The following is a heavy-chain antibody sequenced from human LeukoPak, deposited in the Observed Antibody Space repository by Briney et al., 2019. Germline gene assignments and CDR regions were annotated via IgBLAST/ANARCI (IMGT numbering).Heavy chain of an antibody. D-gene: IGHD6-6*01. V-gene: IGHV4-59*01. J-gene: IGHJ4*02. Sequence: SETLSLTCTVSGGSISSYYWSWIRQPPGKGMEWIGYIYYSGSTNYNPSLKSRVTISVDTSKNQFSLKLSSVTAADTAVYYCARDRSSSSDLGSYYFDYWGQGTLVTVSS. CDR2: IYYSGST. CDR3: ARDRSSSSDLGSYYFDY. CDR1: GGSISSYY.